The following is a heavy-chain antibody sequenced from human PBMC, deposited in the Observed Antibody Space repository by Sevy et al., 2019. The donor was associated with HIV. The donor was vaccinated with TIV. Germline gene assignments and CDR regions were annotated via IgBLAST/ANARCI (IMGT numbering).Heavy chain of an antibody. J-gene: IGHJ6*02. D-gene: IGHD1-26*01. V-gene: IGHV4-61*01. CDR2: IYYGGST. CDR3: ARVGGLTDYGMDV. Sequence: SETLSLTCTLSGGSVSSSSYFWSWIRQPPGKGLESIGHIYYGGSTNYNPSLKSRFTISVDTSKNQFSLKLSAVTAADTAVYYCARVGGLTDYGMDVWGQGTTVTVSS. CDR1: GGSVSSSSYF.